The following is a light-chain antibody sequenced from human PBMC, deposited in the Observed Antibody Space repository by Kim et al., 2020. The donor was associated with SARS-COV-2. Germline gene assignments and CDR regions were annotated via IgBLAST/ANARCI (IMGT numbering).Light chain of an antibody. Sequence: QLVLTQSPSASASLGASVKLTCTLSSGHSSYAIAWHQQQPEKGPRYLMKLNSDGSHSKGHGIPDRFSGSSSGAERYLTISSLQSEDEADYYCQTWGTGIHWVFGGGTQLTVL. V-gene: IGLV4-69*01. CDR3: QTWGTGIHWV. CDR1: SGHSSYA. CDR2: LNSDGSH. J-gene: IGLJ3*02.